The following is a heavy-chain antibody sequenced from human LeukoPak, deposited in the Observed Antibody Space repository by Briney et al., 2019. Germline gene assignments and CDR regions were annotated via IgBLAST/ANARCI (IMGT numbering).Heavy chain of an antibody. D-gene: IGHD3-9*01. V-gene: IGHV3-9*01. CDR2: ISWNGDKI. J-gene: IGHJ6*03. Sequence: GGSLRLSCAAFGFNFDHYAMHWVRQVPGKGLEWVSGISWNGDKIDYADSVKGRFTISRDNAKNSLYLQMNSLRADDTAFYYCAKDGGRYYYYMDVWGKGTTVTVSS. CDR3: AKDGGRYYYYMDV. CDR1: GFNFDHYA.